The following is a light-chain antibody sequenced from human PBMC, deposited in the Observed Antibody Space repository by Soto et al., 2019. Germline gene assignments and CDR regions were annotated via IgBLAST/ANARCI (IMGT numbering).Light chain of an antibody. V-gene: IGKV2-30*01. CDR2: KVS. CDR3: MQGTHWPLT. J-gene: IGKJ4*01. Sequence: VVMTQSPLSLPVTLGQPASISCRSSQSLVYSDGNTYFIWFHQRPGQSPRRLIYKVSNRDSGVPDRLSGSGSGTDFTLKISRVEAEDVGVYYCMQGTHWPLTFGGGTKVEIK. CDR1: QSLVYSDGNTY.